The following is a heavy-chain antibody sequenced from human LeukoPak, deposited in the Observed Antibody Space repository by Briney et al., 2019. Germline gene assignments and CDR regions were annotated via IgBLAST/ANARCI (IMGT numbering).Heavy chain of an antibody. CDR1: GVSISSYY. CDR2: IYTSGST. D-gene: IGHD1-26*01. CDR3: ASGAWDYYYYYYGMDV. J-gene: IGHJ6*02. Sequence: PSETLSLTCTVSGVSISSYYWSWVRQPAGKGLEWIGRIYTSGSTNYNPSLKSRVTISVDTSKNQFSLKLSSVTAADTAVYYCASGAWDYYYYYYGMDVWGQGTTVTVSS. V-gene: IGHV4-4*07.